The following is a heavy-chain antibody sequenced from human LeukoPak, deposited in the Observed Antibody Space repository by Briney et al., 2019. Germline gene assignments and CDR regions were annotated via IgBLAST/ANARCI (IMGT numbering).Heavy chain of an antibody. CDR3: ARGYGSGSYLY. D-gene: IGHD3-10*01. Sequence: GGSLRLSCAASGFTFSSYAMSWVRQAPGKGLEWVSAISGSGGSTYYADSVKGRFTISRDNAKNSLYLQMNSLRAKDTALYYCARGYGSGSYLYWGQGTLVSVSS. J-gene: IGHJ4*02. CDR2: ISGSGGST. CDR1: GFTFSSYA. V-gene: IGHV3-23*01.